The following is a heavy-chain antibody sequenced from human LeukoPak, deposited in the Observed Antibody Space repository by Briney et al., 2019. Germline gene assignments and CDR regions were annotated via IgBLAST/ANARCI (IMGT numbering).Heavy chain of an antibody. J-gene: IGHJ4*02. V-gene: IGHV3-23*01. CDR1: GFTFTTYT. CDR3: AKPDCPSTSCYTLDY. Sequence: GGSLRLSCTASGFTFTTYTMRWVRQAPGKGLEWVSAISGSGDSTYYADSVKGRFTISRDNSRNTLYLQMSSLRAEDSALYYCAKPDCPSTSCYTLDYWGQGTLVTVSS. CDR2: ISGSGDST. D-gene: IGHD2-2*02.